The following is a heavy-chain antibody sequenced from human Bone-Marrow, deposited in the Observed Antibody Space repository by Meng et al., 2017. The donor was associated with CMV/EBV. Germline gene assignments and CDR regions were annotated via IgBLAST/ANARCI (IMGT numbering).Heavy chain of an antibody. D-gene: IGHD4-23*01. J-gene: IGHJ1*01. CDR2: INHSGST. Sequence: SETLSLTCTVSGGSISSGDYYWSWIRQPPGKGLEWIGEINHSGSTNYNPSLKSRVTISVDTSKNQFSLKLSSVTAADTAVYYCARSFFYGGNFLRAERAGIYQHWGQGTLVTVSS. CDR3: ARSFFYGGNFLRAERAGIYQH. CDR1: GGSISSGDYY. V-gene: IGHV4-39*07.